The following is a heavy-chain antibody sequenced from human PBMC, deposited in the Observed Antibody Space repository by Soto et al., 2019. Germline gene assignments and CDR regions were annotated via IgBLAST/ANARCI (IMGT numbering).Heavy chain of an antibody. CDR1: GYSFTSYW. Sequence: GESLKISCKGSGYSFTSYWIGWVRQMPGKGLEWMGIIYPGDSDTRYSPSFQGQVTISADKSISTAYLQWSSLKASDTAIYYCEWFNRGDSGDWGGSYFDYWGQGTLVTVSS. CDR2: IYPGDSDT. V-gene: IGHV5-51*01. D-gene: IGHD5-12*01. J-gene: IGHJ4*02. CDR3: EWFNRGDSGDWGGSYFDY.